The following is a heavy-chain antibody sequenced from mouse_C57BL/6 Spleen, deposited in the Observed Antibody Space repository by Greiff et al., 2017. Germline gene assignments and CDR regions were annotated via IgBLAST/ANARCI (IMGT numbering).Heavy chain of an antibody. J-gene: IGHJ3*01. D-gene: IGHD1-1*01. V-gene: IGHV1-64*01. CDR2: IHPNSGST. CDR1: GYTFTSYW. Sequence: VQLQQPGAELVKPGASVKLSCKASGYTFTSYWMHWVKQRPGQGLEWIGMIHPNSGSTNYNEKFKSKATLTVDKSSSTAYMQLSSLTSEDSAVYYCERRTTVVDAWFAYWGQGTLVTVSA. CDR3: ERRTTVVDAWFAY.